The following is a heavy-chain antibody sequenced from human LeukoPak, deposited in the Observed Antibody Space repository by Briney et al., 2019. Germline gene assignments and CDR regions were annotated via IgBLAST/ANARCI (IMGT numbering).Heavy chain of an antibody. CDR2: VHYSGST. Sequence: SETLSLTCSVSGASIISYHWSWVRQPPGKGLEWIGFVHYSGSTNYNPSLKSRVTISADTSKNQFSLSLTSVTAADTALYYCARSPLESRRDAYDFYFDYWGQGALVTVSS. CDR1: GASIISYH. D-gene: IGHD5-12*01. J-gene: IGHJ4*02. V-gene: IGHV4-59*08. CDR3: ARSPLESRRDAYDFYFDY.